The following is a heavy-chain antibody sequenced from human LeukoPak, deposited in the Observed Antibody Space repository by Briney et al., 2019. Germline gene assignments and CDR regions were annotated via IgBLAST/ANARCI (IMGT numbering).Heavy chain of an antibody. Sequence: SETLSLTCTVSGGSISSSSYYWGWIRRPPGKGLECIGSIYYSGSTYYNPSLKSRVTISVDTSKNQFSLKLSSVTAADTAVYYCAKYGSGSYYPNWYFDLWGRGTLVTVSS. CDR1: GGSISSSSYY. D-gene: IGHD3-10*01. V-gene: IGHV4-39*07. CDR2: IYYSGST. CDR3: AKYGSGSYYPNWYFDL. J-gene: IGHJ2*01.